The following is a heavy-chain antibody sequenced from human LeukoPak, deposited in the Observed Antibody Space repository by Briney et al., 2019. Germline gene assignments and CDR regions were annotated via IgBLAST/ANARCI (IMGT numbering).Heavy chain of an antibody. CDR3: ARVRKATSYLDY. D-gene: IGHD1-26*01. CDR2: ISAYNGNT. V-gene: IGHV1-18*01. J-gene: IGHJ4*02. CDR1: GCTFTSYG. Sequence: ASVKVSCKASGCTFTSYGISWVRQAPGQGLEWMGWISAYNGNTNYAQKLQGRVTMTTDTSTSTAYMELRSLRSDDTAVYYCARVRKATSYLDYWGQGTLVTVSS.